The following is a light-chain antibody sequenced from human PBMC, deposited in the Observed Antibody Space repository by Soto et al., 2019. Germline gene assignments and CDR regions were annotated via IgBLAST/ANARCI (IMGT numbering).Light chain of an antibody. Sequence: EIVLKQSPATLSLSPGERATLSCRASQSFSSYLAWYQQKPGQAPRLLIYGPSSRATGIPDRFSGSGSGTDFTLTINRLEPEDFAVYYCQQYDSSPRTFGQGTKVDNK. J-gene: IGKJ1*01. CDR1: QSFSSY. V-gene: IGKV3-20*01. CDR2: GPS. CDR3: QQYDSSPRT.